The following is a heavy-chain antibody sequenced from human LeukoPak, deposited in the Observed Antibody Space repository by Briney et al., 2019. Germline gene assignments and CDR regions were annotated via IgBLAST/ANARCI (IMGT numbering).Heavy chain of an antibody. D-gene: IGHD2-15*01. V-gene: IGHV3-9*01. CDR2: ISWNSGSI. CDR1: GFTFDDYA. CDR3: AGLLAGYFDY. Sequence: GGSLRLSCAASGFTFDDYAMHWVRQAPGKGLEWVSGISWNSGSIGYADSVKGRFTISRDNAKNSLYLQMNSLRAEDTALYYCAGLLAGYFDYWGQGTLVTVSS. J-gene: IGHJ4*02.